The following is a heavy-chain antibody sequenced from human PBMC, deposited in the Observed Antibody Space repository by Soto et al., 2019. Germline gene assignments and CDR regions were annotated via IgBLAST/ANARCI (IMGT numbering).Heavy chain of an antibody. CDR1: VFTCSTYT. CDR3: ARGSWGGDGIDV. J-gene: IGHJ6*02. V-gene: IGHV3-21*01. CDR2: ISSSSRDI. D-gene: IGHD3-16*01. Sequence: GSLRLACAAPVFTCSTYTINWVRQAPGKGLEWVASISSSSRDIFYADSVKDRFTISRDNANSSVDLQMNSLRVGDTAIYYCARGSWGGDGIDVWGQGTTVTVSS.